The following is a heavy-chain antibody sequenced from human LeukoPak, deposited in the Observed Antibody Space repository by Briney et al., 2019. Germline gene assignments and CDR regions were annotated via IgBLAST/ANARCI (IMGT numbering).Heavy chain of an antibody. Sequence: GESLKISCKGSGYSFTSYWIGWVRQMPGKGLEWMGIIYLGDSDTRYSPSFQGQVTISADKSISTAYLQWSSLKASDTAMYYCARSEQSYYYGSGSRYYYYYYYMDVWGKGTTVTVSS. CDR1: GYSFTSYW. CDR2: IYLGDSDT. V-gene: IGHV5-51*01. J-gene: IGHJ6*03. D-gene: IGHD3-10*01. CDR3: ARSEQSYYYGSGSRYYYYYYYMDV.